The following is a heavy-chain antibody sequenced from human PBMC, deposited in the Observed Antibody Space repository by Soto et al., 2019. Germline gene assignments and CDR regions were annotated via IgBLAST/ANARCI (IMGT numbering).Heavy chain of an antibody. CDR3: ARRRSPIFGVVRSNYYYGLDV. V-gene: IGHV1-46*01. CDR2: INPSGGST. J-gene: IGHJ6*02. D-gene: IGHD3-3*01. CDR1: RYTFTSFH. Sequence: VASVKVSCKASRYTFTSFHIHWVRQAPGQGLEWMGIINPSGGSTSYAQKFQGRVTMTRDTSTSTVYMELSSLRSEDTAVYYCARRRSPIFGVVRSNYYYGLDVWGQGTTVTVSS.